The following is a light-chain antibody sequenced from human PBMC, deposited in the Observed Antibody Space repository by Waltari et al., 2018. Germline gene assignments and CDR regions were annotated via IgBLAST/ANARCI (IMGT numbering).Light chain of an antibody. CDR2: LGS. Sequence: DIVMTQSPLSLPVTPGEPASISCRSSQSLLHSTGKNYLDWYVHKPGQSPPLLIYLGSNRASGVPDRCSGSGSGTEFTLKISRVEAEDVGLYYCMQALDTPLTFGGGTKVEIK. J-gene: IGKJ4*01. CDR1: QSLLHSTGKNY. CDR3: MQALDTPLT. V-gene: IGKV2-28*01.